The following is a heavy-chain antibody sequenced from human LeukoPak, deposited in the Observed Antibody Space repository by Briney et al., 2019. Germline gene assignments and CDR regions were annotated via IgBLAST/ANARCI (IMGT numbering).Heavy chain of an antibody. CDR3: ARDGTFTGSSNYYYIDV. V-gene: IGHV3-74*01. D-gene: IGHD1-14*01. J-gene: IGHJ6*03. CDR2: INGDGSDP. CDR1: GFTFSTYW. Sequence: GGSLRLSCAASGFTFSTYWMHWLRQAPGKGLVWVSRINGDGSDPSYADSVKGRFTISRDNAKNTLYLQMESLSAEDTAVYFCARDGTFTGSSNYYYIDVWGKGTTVTISS.